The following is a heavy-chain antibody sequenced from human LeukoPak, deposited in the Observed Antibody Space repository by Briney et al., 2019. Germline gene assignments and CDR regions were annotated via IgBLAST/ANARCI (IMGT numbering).Heavy chain of an antibody. D-gene: IGHD6-13*01. CDR1: GGSISSGSYY. CDR2: IYTSGST. CDR3: ARVGGIAAAGTPYYFDY. V-gene: IGHV4-61*02. J-gene: IGHJ4*02. Sequence: PSQTLSLTCTVSGGSISSGSYYWSWIRQPAGKGLEWIGRIYTSGSTNYNPSLKSRVTISVDTSKNQFSLKLSSVTAADTAVYYCARVGGIAAAGTPYYFDYWGQGTLVTVSS.